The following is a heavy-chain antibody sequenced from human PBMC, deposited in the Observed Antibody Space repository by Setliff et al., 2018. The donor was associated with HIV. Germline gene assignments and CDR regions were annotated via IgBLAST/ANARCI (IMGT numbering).Heavy chain of an antibody. Sequence: SETLSLTCTVSGGSISRYYWSWIRQPPGKGLEWIGYVYYSGSTNYNVSLKSRVTMSVDTSKRQFSLRLNSVTAADTAVYYCARGLVGGSDYWYFDLWGRGALVTVSS. J-gene: IGHJ2*01. CDR3: ARGLVGGSDYWYFDL. D-gene: IGHD3-16*01. CDR1: GGSISRYY. V-gene: IGHV4-59*01. CDR2: VYYSGST.